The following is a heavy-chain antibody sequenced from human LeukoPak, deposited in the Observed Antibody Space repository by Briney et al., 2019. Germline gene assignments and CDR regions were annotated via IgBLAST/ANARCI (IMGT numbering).Heavy chain of an antibody. Sequence: ASVKVSCKASGYTFTSYDINWVRQATGQGLEWMGWMNPNSGNTGYAQKFQGRVTMTRNTSISTAYMELSSLRSEDTAVYYCAKDRPNYHESNGHYYRLNGDSWGQGTLVTVSS. D-gene: IGHD3-22*01. CDR3: AKDRPNYHESNGHYYRLNGDS. CDR2: MNPNSGNT. CDR1: GYTFTSYD. V-gene: IGHV1-8*01. J-gene: IGHJ5*01.